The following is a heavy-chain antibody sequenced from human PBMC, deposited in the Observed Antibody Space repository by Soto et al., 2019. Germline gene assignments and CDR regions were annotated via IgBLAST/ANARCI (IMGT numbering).Heavy chain of an antibody. Sequence: GGSLRLSCAASGFTFSSYSMNWVRQAPGKGLEWVSYISSSSSTIYYADSVKGRFTISRDNAKNSLYLQMNSLRAEDTDVYYCARGLGALVRGVMIDYMDVWGKGTTVTVSS. CDR2: ISSSSSTI. D-gene: IGHD3-10*01. V-gene: IGHV3-48*01. CDR1: GFTFSSYS. J-gene: IGHJ6*03. CDR3: ARGLGALVRGVMIDYMDV.